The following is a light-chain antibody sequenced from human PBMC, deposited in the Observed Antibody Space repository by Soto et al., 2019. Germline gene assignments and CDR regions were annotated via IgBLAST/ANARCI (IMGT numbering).Light chain of an antibody. V-gene: IGLV7-46*01. CDR2: DTS. CDR3: LLCYSGARPRV. CDR1: TGAVTSGHY. J-gene: IGLJ3*02. Sequence: QAVVTQEPSLTVSPGGTVTLTCGSSTGAVTSGHYPYWFQQKPAQAPRALIYDTSKKHSWTPARFSGSLPGGKAALTLSGAQPEDEAEYYCLLCYSGARPRVFGGGTKLTVL.